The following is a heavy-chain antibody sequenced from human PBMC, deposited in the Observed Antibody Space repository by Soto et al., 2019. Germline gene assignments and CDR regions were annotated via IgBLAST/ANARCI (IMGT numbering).Heavy chain of an antibody. D-gene: IGHD5-18*01. J-gene: IGHJ4*02. V-gene: IGHV3-64D*08. Sequence: PGGSLRLSCSASGFTFSSYAMHWVRQAPGKGLEYVSAISSNGGSTYYADSVKGRFTISRDNSKNTLYLQMSSLRAEDTAVYYCVGSRGYSLSRPPDGGYWGQGTLVTVSS. CDR1: GFTFSSYA. CDR3: VGSRGYSLSRPPDGGY. CDR2: ISSNGGST.